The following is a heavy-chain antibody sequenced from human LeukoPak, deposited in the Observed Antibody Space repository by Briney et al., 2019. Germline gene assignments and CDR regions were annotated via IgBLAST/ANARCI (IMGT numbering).Heavy chain of an antibody. CDR2: ISSSGSYI. CDR3: ARVPYCTGTRCHGAPYYYYGMDV. D-gene: IGHD2-2*01. Sequence: GGSLRLSCAASGFTFSGYRMNWVRQAPGKGPEWVSSISSSGSYIYYADSVKGRFTISRDDAKNSLYLQMNSLRAEDTAVYYCARVPYCTGTRCHGAPYYYYGMDVWGQGTTVIVSS. J-gene: IGHJ6*02. CDR1: GFTFSGYR. V-gene: IGHV3-21*01.